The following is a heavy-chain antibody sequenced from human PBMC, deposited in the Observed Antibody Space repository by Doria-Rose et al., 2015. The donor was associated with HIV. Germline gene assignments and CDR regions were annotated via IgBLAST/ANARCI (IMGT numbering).Heavy chain of an antibody. J-gene: IGHJ4*02. V-gene: IGHV2-26*01. CDR1: GVSLSSPGMG. CDR2: IFSDDER. D-gene: IGHD6-13*01. CDR3: ARIKSSRWYHKYYFDF. Sequence: QITLKESGPVLVKPTETLTLTCTVSGVSLSSPGMGVSWIRQPPGKALEWLANIFSDDERSYKTSLKSRLTISRGTSKRQVVLTRTDMDPVDTATYYCARIKSSRWYHKYYFDFWGQGTLVIVSA.